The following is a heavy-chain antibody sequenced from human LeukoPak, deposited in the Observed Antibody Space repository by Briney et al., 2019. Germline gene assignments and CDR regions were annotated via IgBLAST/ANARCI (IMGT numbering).Heavy chain of an antibody. V-gene: IGHV4-59*01. J-gene: IGHJ3*02. Sequence: SETLPLTCTVSGGSITSYYWSWIRQPPGKGLEWIGCIYYSGTTNYNPSLKSRVTISVDTSKNQFSLKLSSVTAADTAVYYCARVRDGSSFSAFDMWGQGTMVTVSS. D-gene: IGHD1-26*01. CDR3: ARVRDGSSFSAFDM. CDR2: IYYSGTT. CDR1: GGSITSYY.